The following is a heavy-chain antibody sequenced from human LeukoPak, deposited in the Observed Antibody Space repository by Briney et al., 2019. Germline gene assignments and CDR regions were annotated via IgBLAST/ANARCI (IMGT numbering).Heavy chain of an antibody. CDR2: ISGSGSYI. CDR3: ASGALSGPHY. V-gene: IGHV3-21*01. J-gene: IGHJ4*02. Sequence: GGSLRLSCAASGFTFSDYSMNWVRQTPRKGLEWVSCISGSGSYIYYADSVKGRFTISRDNAKNTLYLQMNSLRAEDTAVYYCASGALSGPHYWGQGTLVTVSS. CDR1: GFTFSDYS. D-gene: IGHD3-10*01.